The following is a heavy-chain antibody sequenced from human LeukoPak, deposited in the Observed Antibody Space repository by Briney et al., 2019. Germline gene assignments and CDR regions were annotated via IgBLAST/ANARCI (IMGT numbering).Heavy chain of an antibody. D-gene: IGHD3-10*01. CDR3: ARDFGIAPYWYFDL. V-gene: IGHV1-2*02. J-gene: IGHJ2*01. CDR2: INPNSGGT. Sequence: GASVKVSCKASGYTFTGYYMHGLRQAPGQGLDWMGWINPNSGGTNYAQKFQGRVTMTRDTSISTAYMELSRLESDDTAVYYCARDFGIAPYWYFDLWGRGTLVTVSS. CDR1: GYTFTGYY.